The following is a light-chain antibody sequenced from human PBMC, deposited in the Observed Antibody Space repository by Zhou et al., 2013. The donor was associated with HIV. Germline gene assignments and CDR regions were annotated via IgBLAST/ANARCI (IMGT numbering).Light chain of an antibody. Sequence: DIQMTQSPSSVSASVGDRVTITCRASQGISSWLAWYQQKPGKAPKLLIYAASTLQSGVPSRFSGSGSETEFTLTISSLQPDDFATYYCQQYSAYSWTFGQGTSVELK. V-gene: IGKV1-12*01. J-gene: IGKJ1*01. CDR1: QGISSW. CDR3: QQYSAYSWT. CDR2: AAS.